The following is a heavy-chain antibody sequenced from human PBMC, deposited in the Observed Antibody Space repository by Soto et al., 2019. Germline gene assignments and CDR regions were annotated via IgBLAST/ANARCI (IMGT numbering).Heavy chain of an antibody. Sequence: SETLSLTCAVSGGSISSGCYSWSWIRQPPGKGLEWIGYIYHIGSTYYNPSLKSRVTISVDRSKNQFSLKLSSVTAADTAVYYCASHGGQNGVVVITKWFDPCGQGTLVTVSS. V-gene: IGHV4-30-2*01. CDR1: GGSISSGCYS. CDR3: ASHGGQNGVVVITKWFDP. J-gene: IGHJ5*02. CDR2: IYHIGST. D-gene: IGHD3-22*01.